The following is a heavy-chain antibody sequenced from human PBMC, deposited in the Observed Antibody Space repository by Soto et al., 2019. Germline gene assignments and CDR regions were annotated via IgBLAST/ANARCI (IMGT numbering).Heavy chain of an antibody. D-gene: IGHD2-8*01. CDR3: VRLIGNRWLDF. V-gene: IGHV6-1*01. CDR1: GDSVSSSSVT. J-gene: IGHJ5*01. CDR2: TYYRSKWYK. Sequence: PSQTLSLTCAISGDSVSSSSVTWNWIRQSPSRGLEWLGRTYYRSKWYKDYAESVKSRITINPDTSKNQFSLHLNSVTPEDTAVYYCVRLIGNRWLDFWGQGTLVTVSS.